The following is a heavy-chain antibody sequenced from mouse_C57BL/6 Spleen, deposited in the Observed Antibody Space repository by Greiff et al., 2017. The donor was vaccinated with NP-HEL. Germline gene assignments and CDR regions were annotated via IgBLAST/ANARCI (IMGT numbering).Heavy chain of an antibody. CDR1: GYSITSGYY. Sequence: DVKLQESGPGLVKPSQSLSLTCSVTGYSITSGYYWNWIRQFPGNKLEWMGYISYDGSNNYNPSLKNRISITRDTSKNQFFLKLNSVTTEDTATYYCARDPGTSYAMDYWGQGTSVTVSS. J-gene: IGHJ4*01. CDR2: ISYDGSN. D-gene: IGHD3-3*01. V-gene: IGHV3-6*01. CDR3: ARDPGTSYAMDY.